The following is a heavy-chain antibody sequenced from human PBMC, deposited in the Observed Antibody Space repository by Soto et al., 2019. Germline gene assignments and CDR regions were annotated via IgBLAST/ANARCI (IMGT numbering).Heavy chain of an antibody. CDR2: TSYDGSNK. Sequence: GGSLRLSCAASGFTFSNYDMHWVRQAPGKGLEWVTVTSYDGSNKFYADSVKGRFTISRDNSKNTLYLQMSSLRAADTAVYYCAKDSGQLPPYFDYWGQGTLVTVSS. D-gene: IGHD2-2*01. CDR3: AKDSGQLPPYFDY. J-gene: IGHJ4*02. CDR1: GFTFSNYD. V-gene: IGHV3-30*18.